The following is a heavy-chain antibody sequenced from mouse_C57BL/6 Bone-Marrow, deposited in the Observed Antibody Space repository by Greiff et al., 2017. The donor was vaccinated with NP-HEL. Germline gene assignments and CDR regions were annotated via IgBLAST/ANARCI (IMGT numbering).Heavy chain of an antibody. Sequence: QVTLKVSGAELARPGASVKLSCKASGYTFTSYGISWVKQRTGQGLEWIGEIYPRSGNTYYNEKFKGKATLTADKSSSTAYMELRSLTSEDSAVYFCARSGDYDGRAQGTTLTVSS. D-gene: IGHD2-4*01. CDR3: ARSGDYDG. J-gene: IGHJ2*01. CDR1: GYTFTSYG. V-gene: IGHV1-81*01. CDR2: IYPRSGNT.